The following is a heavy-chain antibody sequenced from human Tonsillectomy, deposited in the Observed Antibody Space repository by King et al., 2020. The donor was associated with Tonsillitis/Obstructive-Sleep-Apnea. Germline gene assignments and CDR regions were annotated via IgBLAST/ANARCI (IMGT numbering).Heavy chain of an antibody. J-gene: IGHJ5*02. CDR1: GGSFSGYY. D-gene: IGHD2-2*01. CDR2: INHSGST. CDR3: ARIRDIVVFPAARGTQPNNWFDP. Sequence: VQLQQWGAGLLKPSETLSLTCAVYGGSFSGYYWSWIRQPPGKGLEWIGEINHSGSTNYNPSLKSRVTISVDTSKNQFSLKLSSVTAADTAVYYCARIRDIVVFPAARGTQPNNWFDPWGQGTLVTVSS. V-gene: IGHV4-34*01.